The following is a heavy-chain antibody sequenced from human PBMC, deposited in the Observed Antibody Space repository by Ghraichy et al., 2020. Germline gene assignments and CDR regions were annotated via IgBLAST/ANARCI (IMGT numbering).Heavy chain of an antibody. CDR3: ARVGYDNSNYYSTYYYYGMDV. CDR1: GFTFSTYE. CDR2: ISSGSTI. Sequence: GGSLRLSCAASGFTFSTYEMNWVRQAPGKGLEWVSYISSGSTIYYADSVKGRFTISRDNAKNSLYLQMNSLRAEDTAVYYCARVGYDNSNYYSTYYYYGMDVWGQGTTVAVSS. V-gene: IGHV3-48*03. D-gene: IGHD4-11*01. J-gene: IGHJ6*02.